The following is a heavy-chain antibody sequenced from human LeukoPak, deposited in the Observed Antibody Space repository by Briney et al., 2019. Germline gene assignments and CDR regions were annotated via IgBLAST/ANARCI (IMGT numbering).Heavy chain of an antibody. V-gene: IGHV1-2*02. J-gene: IGHJ4*02. CDR1: GYTFTGYY. CDR3: ARGPWAANGVNY. D-gene: IGHD2-8*01. Sequence: ASVKVSCKASGYTFTGYYIHWVRQAPGQGLEWMGWINPNSDSTSYVQKFQGRVTMTRDTSISTAYMELSRLRSDDTAVYYCARGPWAANGVNYWGQGTLVTVSS. CDR2: INPNSDST.